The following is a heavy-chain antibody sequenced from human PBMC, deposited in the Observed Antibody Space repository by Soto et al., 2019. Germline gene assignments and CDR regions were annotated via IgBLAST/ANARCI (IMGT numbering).Heavy chain of an antibody. Sequence: EVQLVESGGGLVQPGGSLRLSCAASGFTFSNSWMTWVRQAPGKGLEWVANRNQDGSEKYYEDSVKGRFTISRDNAKNSLSLQMNSLRAEDTAVYFCARDNRGTFDYWGQGALVTVSS. CDR3: ARDNRGTFDY. CDR1: GFTFSNSW. CDR2: RNQDGSEK. D-gene: IGHD7-27*01. V-gene: IGHV3-7*03. J-gene: IGHJ4*02.